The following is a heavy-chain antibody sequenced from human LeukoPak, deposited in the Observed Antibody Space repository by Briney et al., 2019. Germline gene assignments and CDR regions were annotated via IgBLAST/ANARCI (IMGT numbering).Heavy chain of an antibody. J-gene: IGHJ4*02. V-gene: IGHV4-34*01. Sequence: SETLSLTCAVYGGSFSGYYWSWIRQPPGKGLEWIGEINHSGSSNYNPSLKSRVTISVDTSKNQFFLKLSSVTAADTAVYYCARGGGIQLWLRGFDYWGQGTLVTVSS. D-gene: IGHD5-18*01. CDR2: INHSGSS. CDR3: ARGGGIQLWLRGFDY. CDR1: GGSFSGYY.